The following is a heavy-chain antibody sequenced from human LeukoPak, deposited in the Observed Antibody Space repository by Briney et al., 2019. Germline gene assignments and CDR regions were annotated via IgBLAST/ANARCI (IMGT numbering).Heavy chain of an antibody. CDR3: ARGRYDFWSGYSPLDY. CDR1: GGSFSSGSYY. V-gene: IGHV4-61*01. J-gene: IGHJ4*02. CDR2: IYYSGST. Sequence: SETLSLTCTVSGGSFSSGSYYWSWIRQPPGKGPEWIGYIYYSGSTNYNPSLKSRVTISVDTSKNQFSLKLSSVTAADTAVYYCARGRYDFWSGYSPLDYWGQGTLVTVSS. D-gene: IGHD3-3*01.